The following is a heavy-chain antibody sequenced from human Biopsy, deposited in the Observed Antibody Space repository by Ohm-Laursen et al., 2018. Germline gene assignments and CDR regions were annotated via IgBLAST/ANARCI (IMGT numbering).Heavy chain of an antibody. V-gene: IGHV4-59*01. CDR1: SASINLYY. Sequence: GTLSLTCTVSSASINLYYWGWIRQSPGKGLEWIGYINHSGHTNYNPSLKSRLTMSVDTSKNQFSLKLTSVTAADTAVYYCTRDRIAYCTATSCDNFGLDVWGQGTTVTVSS. D-gene: IGHD2-8*02. J-gene: IGHJ6*02. CDR2: INHSGHT. CDR3: TRDRIAYCTATSCDNFGLDV.